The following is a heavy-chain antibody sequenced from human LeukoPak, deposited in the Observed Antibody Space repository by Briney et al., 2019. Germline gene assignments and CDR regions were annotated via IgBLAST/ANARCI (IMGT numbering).Heavy chain of an antibody. J-gene: IGHJ4*02. CDR1: GYTFTSYD. V-gene: IGHV1-8*01. D-gene: IGHD5-18*01. CDR3: ARGLGRTAMVTRGGVGFDY. CDR2: MNPNSGNT. Sequence: GASVKVSCKASGYTFTSYDINWVRQATGQGLEWMGWMNPNSGNTGYAQKFQGRVAMTRNTSITTAYMELSSLRSEDTAVYYCARGLGRTAMVTRGGVGFDYWGQGTLVTVSS.